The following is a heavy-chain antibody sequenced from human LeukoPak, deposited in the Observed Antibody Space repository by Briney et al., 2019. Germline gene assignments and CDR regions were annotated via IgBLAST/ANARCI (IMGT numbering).Heavy chain of an antibody. Sequence: GGSLRLSCAASGFTFSNYWMTWVRQVPGKGLEWVASIKEDGSDRYNVDSVKGRFTISRDNSKNSLSLQMSSLRAEDTAVYYCASTLTFDNWGLGILVTVSS. CDR2: IKEDGSDR. CDR1: GFTFSNYW. J-gene: IGHJ3*02. CDR3: ASTLTFDN. V-gene: IGHV3-7*01.